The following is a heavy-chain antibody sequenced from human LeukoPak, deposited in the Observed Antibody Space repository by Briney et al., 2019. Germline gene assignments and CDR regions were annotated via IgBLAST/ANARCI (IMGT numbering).Heavy chain of an antibody. V-gene: IGHV1-46*01. Sequence: ASVKVSCKASGYTFTSYYMHWVRQAPGQGLEWMGIINPSGGSTSYAQKFQGRVTMTRDTSTSTVYMELSSLRSEDTAVYYCARDPLPSGSYYEGYFDYRGQGTLVTVSS. D-gene: IGHD1-26*01. J-gene: IGHJ4*02. CDR1: GYTFTSYY. CDR2: INPSGGST. CDR3: ARDPLPSGSYYEGYFDY.